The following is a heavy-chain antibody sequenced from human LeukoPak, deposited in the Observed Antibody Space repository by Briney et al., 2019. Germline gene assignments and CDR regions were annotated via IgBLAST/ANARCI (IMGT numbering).Heavy chain of an antibody. V-gene: IGHV1-18*01. Sequence: ASVKVSCKASGYIFTSYGIGWVRQAPGQGLEWMGWINGYKGNTNYAQKFQGRVTMTTDTSTSTAYMGLRSLRSDDTAVYYCAGNNGLWLGPGYWFDPWGQGTLVTVSS. D-gene: IGHD6-19*01. CDR1: GYIFTSYG. J-gene: IGHJ5*02. CDR2: INGYKGNT. CDR3: AGNNGLWLGPGYWFDP.